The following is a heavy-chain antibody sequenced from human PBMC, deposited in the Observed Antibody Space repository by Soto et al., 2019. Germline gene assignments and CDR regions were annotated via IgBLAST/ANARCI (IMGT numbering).Heavy chain of an antibody. Sequence: SETLSLTCTVSGGSISSYYWSWIRQPPGKGLEWIGYIYYSGSTNYNPSLKSRVTISVDTSKNQFSLKLSSVTAADTAVYYCARTSGRELYSSSWTGGWGYYYMDVWGKGTTVTVSS. J-gene: IGHJ6*03. D-gene: IGHD6-13*01. V-gene: IGHV4-59*01. CDR2: IYYSGST. CDR1: GGSISSYY. CDR3: ARTSGRELYSSSWTGGWGYYYMDV.